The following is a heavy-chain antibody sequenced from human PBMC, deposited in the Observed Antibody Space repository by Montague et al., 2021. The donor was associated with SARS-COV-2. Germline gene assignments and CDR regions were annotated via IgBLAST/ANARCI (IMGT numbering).Heavy chain of an antibody. Sequence: SETLSLTCTVAGDSISSTVYYWGWMRQPPGKRLEWIGTIYHTGITHYNPSLKSRVTLSVDTSKNQLSLNVTSVTAADTAVYFCARVAWFGELSLADYWGQGTLVAVSS. J-gene: IGHJ4*02. CDR1: GDSISSTVYY. CDR2: IYHTGIT. D-gene: IGHD3-10*01. CDR3: ARVAWFGELSLADY. V-gene: IGHV4-39*07.